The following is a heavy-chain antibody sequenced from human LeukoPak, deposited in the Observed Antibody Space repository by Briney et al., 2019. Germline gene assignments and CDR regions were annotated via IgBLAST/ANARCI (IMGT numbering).Heavy chain of an antibody. CDR2: IYYSGST. CDR1: GGSIRGYY. J-gene: IGHJ6*03. D-gene: IGHD3-16*01. V-gene: IGHV4-59*08. CDR3: AVGATPSYTDV. Sequence: SETLSLTCTVSGGSIRGYYWSWVRQPPGKGLEWIAYIYYSGSTNYNPSLKSRVTIPLDTSNNHFSLKLSSVTAPDTALYYCAVGATPSYTDVWGKGTTVTVSS.